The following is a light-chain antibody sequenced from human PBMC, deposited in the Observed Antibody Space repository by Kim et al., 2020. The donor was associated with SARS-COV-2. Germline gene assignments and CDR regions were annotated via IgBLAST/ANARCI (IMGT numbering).Light chain of an antibody. V-gene: IGKV3-15*01. CDR3: QQSIHWPWT. CDR2: GDS. J-gene: IGKJ1*01. Sequence: EIVMTQSPATLSVSPGDRATLSCRASQRVTGYIAWYQLKPGQIPRLLIYGDSTRATGIPARFSGSGSGTEFTLAINSLQSEDFAVYYCQQSIHWPWTFGQGTKVDIK. CDR1: QRVTGY.